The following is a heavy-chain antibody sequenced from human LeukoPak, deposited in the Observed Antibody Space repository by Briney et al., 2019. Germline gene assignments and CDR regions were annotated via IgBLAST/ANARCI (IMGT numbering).Heavy chain of an antibody. CDR1: GYTFTDYY. Sequence: ASVKVSCKASGYTFTDYYMHWVRQAPGQGLEWMGWINSHSAGTNYAQKFQGRVTMTRDTSISTAYMELTSLRSDDTAVYYCARVLVPAGGGVTDHWGQGTLVTVSS. J-gene: IGHJ4*02. D-gene: IGHD3-16*01. CDR2: INSHSAGT. V-gene: IGHV1-2*02. CDR3: ARVLVPAGGGVTDH.